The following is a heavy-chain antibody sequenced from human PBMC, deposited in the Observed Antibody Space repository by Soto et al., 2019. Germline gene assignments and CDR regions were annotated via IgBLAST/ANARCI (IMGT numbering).Heavy chain of an antibody. Sequence: SETLSLTCAVYGGSFSGYYWSWIRQPPGKGLEWIGEINHSGSTNYNPSLKSRVTISVDTSKNQFSLKLSSVTAADTAVYYCARADHIAAAEPNWFDPWGQGTLVTVSS. CDR1: GGSFSGYY. CDR2: INHSGST. V-gene: IGHV4-34*01. J-gene: IGHJ5*02. CDR3: ARADHIAAAEPNWFDP. D-gene: IGHD6-13*01.